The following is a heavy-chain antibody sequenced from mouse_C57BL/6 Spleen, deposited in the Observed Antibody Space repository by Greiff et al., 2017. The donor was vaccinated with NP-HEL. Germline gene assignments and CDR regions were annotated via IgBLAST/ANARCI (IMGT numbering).Heavy chain of an antibody. V-gene: IGHV1-54*01. CDR2: INPGSGGT. Sequence: QVQLQQSGAELVRPGTSVKVSCKASGYAFTNYLIEWVKQRPGQGLEWIGVINPGSGGTNYNEKFKGKATLTADKSSSTAYMQLSSLTSEDSAVYFCARSLWLRQEGYYFDYWGQGTTLTVSS. D-gene: IGHD2-2*01. J-gene: IGHJ2*01. CDR1: GYAFTNYL. CDR3: ARSLWLRQEGYYFDY.